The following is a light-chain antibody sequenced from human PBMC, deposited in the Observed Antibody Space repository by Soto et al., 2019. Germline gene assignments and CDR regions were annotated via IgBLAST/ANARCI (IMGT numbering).Light chain of an antibody. CDR2: EVS. CDR3: CAYAGGSVYVL. J-gene: IGLJ3*02. Sequence: QSALTQPPSVSGSPGQSITISCTATSGDVGNYNLVSWYQQHPGKAPHLMIYEVSKRPSGVSNRFSGSKSGNTASLTISGLQSEDEADYYCCAYAGGSVYVLFGGGTKVTVL. V-gene: IGLV2-23*02. CDR1: SGDVGNYNL.